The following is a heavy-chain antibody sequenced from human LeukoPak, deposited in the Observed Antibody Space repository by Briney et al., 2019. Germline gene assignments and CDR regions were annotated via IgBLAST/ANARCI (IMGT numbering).Heavy chain of an antibody. CDR1: GFTFSSYE. V-gene: IGHV3-48*03. CDR2: ISSSGSTI. J-gene: IGHJ6*02. CDR3: ARGRSSYYYGSGEYTYGMDV. Sequence: PGGSLRLSCAASGFTFSSYEMNWVRQAPGKGLESVSYISSSGSTIYYADSVKGRFTISRDNAKNSLYLQMNSLRAEDTAVYYCARGRSSYYYGSGEYTYGMDVWGQGTTVTVSS. D-gene: IGHD3-10*01.